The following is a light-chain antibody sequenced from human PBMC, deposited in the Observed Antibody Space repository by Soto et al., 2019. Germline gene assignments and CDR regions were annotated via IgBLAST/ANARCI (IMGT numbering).Light chain of an antibody. CDR2: EVS. CDR3: ASYTSSSTSVI. J-gene: IGLJ2*01. CDR1: SSDFGGFNH. Sequence: QSALTQPASVSGSPGQSITISCTGTSSDFGGFNHVSWYQHHPGKAPKLIIFEVSNRPSGISSRFSGSKSGNTASLTISGLQAEDEADYYCASYTSSSTSVIFGRGTKLTVL. V-gene: IGLV2-14*01.